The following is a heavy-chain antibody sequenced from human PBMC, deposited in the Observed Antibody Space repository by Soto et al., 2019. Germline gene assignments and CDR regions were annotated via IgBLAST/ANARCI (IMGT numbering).Heavy chain of an antibody. Sequence: GGSLRLSCAASGFTFSSYWMSWVRQAPGKGLEWVANIKQDGSEKYYVDSVKGRFTISRDNAKNSLYLQMNSLRDEDTAVYYCARSVAYYYDSSGYFYYFDYWGQGTMVTVSS. D-gene: IGHD3-22*01. CDR3: ARSVAYYYDSSGYFYYFDY. CDR1: GFTFSSYW. V-gene: IGHV3-7*03. CDR2: IKQDGSEK. J-gene: IGHJ4*02.